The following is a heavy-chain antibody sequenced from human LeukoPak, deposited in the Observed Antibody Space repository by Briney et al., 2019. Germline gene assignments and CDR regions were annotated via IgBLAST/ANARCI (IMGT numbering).Heavy chain of an antibody. CDR2: IYYSGST. CDR3: ARSPSVVTADYWYFDL. CDR1: GGSISSYY. Sequence: PSETLSLTCTVSGGSISSYYWSWIRQPPGKGLEWIGYIYYSGSTNYNPSLKSRVTIAVDTSKNQFSLKLSSVTAADTAVYYCARSPSVVTADYWYFDLWGRGTLVTVFS. V-gene: IGHV4-59*01. D-gene: IGHD2-21*02. J-gene: IGHJ2*01.